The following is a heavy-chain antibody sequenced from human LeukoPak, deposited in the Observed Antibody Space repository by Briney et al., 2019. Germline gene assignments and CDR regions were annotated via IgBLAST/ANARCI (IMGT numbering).Heavy chain of an antibody. CDR3: ARKGTVTTPFDY. CDR1: GNSVSSNSAA. J-gene: IGHJ4*02. V-gene: IGHV6-1*01. D-gene: IGHD1-14*01. Sequence: SQTLSLTCAISGNSVSSNSAAWNWIRQSPSRGLEWLGRTYYRSKWISDYAVSVKSRMTINADTSKNQFSLQVNSVTPEDTAVYYCARKGTVTTPFDYWGQGILVTVSS. CDR2: TYYRSKWIS.